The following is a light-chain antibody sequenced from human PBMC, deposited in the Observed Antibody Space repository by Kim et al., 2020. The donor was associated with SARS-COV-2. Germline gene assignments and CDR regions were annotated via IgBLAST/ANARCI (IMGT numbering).Light chain of an antibody. Sequence: DIQMTQSPSSLSASLGDRVIITCRASEGIKNDLGWYQQKPGKAPKCLIYAASILQSGVPSRFRGSGFGTEFTLTINSLQPEDFATYYCLQSNRYPRTFGQGTKVDIK. CDR3: LQSNRYPRT. CDR1: EGIKND. J-gene: IGKJ1*01. CDR2: AAS. V-gene: IGKV1-17*01.